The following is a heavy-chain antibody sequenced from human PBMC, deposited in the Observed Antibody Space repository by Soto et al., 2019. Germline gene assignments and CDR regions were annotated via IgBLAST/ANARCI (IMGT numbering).Heavy chain of an antibody. V-gene: IGHV3-33*01. Sequence: QVQLVKSGGGVVQPGRSLRLSCAASGFTFSSYGMHWVRQAPGKGLEWVAVIWYDGSNKYYADSVKGRFTISRDNSKNTLYLQMNSLSAEDTAVYYCARYPRYYDFWSGNPPGGYYYYGMDVWGKGTTVTVSS. CDR2: IWYDGSNK. CDR3: ARYPRYYDFWSGNPPGGYYYYGMDV. J-gene: IGHJ6*04. CDR1: GFTFSSYG. D-gene: IGHD3-3*01.